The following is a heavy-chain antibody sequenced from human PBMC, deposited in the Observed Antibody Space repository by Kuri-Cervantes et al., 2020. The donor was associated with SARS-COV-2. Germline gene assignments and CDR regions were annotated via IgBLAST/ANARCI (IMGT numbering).Heavy chain of an antibody. Sequence: ETLSLTCAASGFTFSSYSMSWVRQAPGKGLEWVSAISGSGGSTYYADSVKGRFSISRDNSKNTLYLQMNSLRAENTAVYSCAKERGPYYDFWWCYTAAGGYYGMDVWGQGATVTVSS. CDR1: GFTFSSYS. CDR2: ISGSGGST. CDR3: AKERGPYYDFWWCYTAAGGYYGMDV. J-gene: IGHJ6*02. V-gene: IGHV3-23*01. D-gene: IGHD3-3*01.